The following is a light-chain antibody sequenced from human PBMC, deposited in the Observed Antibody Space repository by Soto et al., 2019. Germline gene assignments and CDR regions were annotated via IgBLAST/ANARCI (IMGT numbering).Light chain of an antibody. J-gene: IGLJ2*01. CDR3: QTWGTGIQV. V-gene: IGLV4-69*02. CDR2: VNNDGSH. CDR1: SGHSSYT. Sequence: QAVLTQSPSASASLGASVRLTCTLSSGHSSYTIAWHQQQPEKGPRYLMNVNNDGSHSKGDGIPDRFSGSSSGAERYLTISSLQSEDEADYYCQTWGTGIQVFGGGTKLTVL.